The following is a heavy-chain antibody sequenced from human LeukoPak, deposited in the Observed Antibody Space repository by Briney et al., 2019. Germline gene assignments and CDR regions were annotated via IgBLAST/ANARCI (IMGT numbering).Heavy chain of an antibody. J-gene: IGHJ6*02. CDR3: ARRMTGYGPIGYYYYGMDV. CDR1: GGSFSGYY. D-gene: IGHD3-9*01. Sequence: PSETLSLTCAVYGGSFSGYYWSWIRQPPGKGLEWIGEINHSGSTNYNPSLKSRVTISVDTSKNQFSLKLSSVTAADTAVYYCARRMTGYGPIGYYYYGMDVWGQGTTVTVSS. V-gene: IGHV4-34*01. CDR2: INHSGST.